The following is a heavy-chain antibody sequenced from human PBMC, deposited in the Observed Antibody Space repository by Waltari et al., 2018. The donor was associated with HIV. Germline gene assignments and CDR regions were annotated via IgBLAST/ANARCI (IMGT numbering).Heavy chain of an antibody. D-gene: IGHD1-26*01. V-gene: IGHV3-15*01. J-gene: IGHJ3*02. CDR2: SKSKTDGGTT. CDR1: GFPFRTAG. CDR3: TTWERGAFDI. Sequence: ELQLLESGGGLVKPGGSLSLSCAASGFPFRTAGWVGAGQAPGKGGEWIARSKSKTDGGTTDDAAPVNGRFTISRNDSKNTLYLQMDSLRAEDTAVYYCTTWERGAFDIWGQGTMVTVSS.